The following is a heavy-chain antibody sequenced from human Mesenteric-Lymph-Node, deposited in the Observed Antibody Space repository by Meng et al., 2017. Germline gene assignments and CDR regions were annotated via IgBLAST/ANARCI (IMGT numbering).Heavy chain of an antibody. D-gene: IGHD4/OR15-4a*01. CDR3: ARSDYAYYGMDV. J-gene: IGHJ6*02. CDR1: GGSISRYY. Sequence: SETLSLTCTVSGGSISRYYWNWIRQRPGKGLEWIGRVYGIGSTNYNPSLSSRVAMSVNTSKNQFSLRLSSVTAADTAMYYCARSDYAYYGMDVWGQGTTVTVSS. V-gene: IGHV4-4*07. CDR2: VYGIGST.